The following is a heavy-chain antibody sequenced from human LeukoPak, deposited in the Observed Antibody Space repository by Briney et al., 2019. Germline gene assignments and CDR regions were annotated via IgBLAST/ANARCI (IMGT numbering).Heavy chain of an antibody. J-gene: IGHJ6*03. D-gene: IGHD6-19*01. CDR1: GFTFSSYA. Sequence: PGGSLRLSCAASGFTFSSYAMHWVRQAPGKGLEYVSAISSNGGSTYYANSVKGRFTISRDNSKNTLYLQMGSLRAEDMAVYYCARDSRSSGWPNYYYYYMDVWGKGTTVTVSS. V-gene: IGHV3-64*01. CDR2: ISSNGGST. CDR3: ARDSRSSGWPNYYYYYMDV.